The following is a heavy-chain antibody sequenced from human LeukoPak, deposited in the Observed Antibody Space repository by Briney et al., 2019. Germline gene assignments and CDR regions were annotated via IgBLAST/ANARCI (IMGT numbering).Heavy chain of an antibody. CDR3: ARDHSNWNYAPDF. J-gene: IGHJ4*02. V-gene: IGHV1-18*01. CDR1: GYTFTRYG. CDR2: ISASNGNT. D-gene: IGHD1-7*01. Sequence: ASVKVSCKASGYTFTRYGISWVRQAPGQGIQWLGWISASNGNTNYAQKFRDRVTMSTDTSTGTAYLDVRSLTSDDTAVYYCARDHSNWNYAPDFWGQGTLVIVSS.